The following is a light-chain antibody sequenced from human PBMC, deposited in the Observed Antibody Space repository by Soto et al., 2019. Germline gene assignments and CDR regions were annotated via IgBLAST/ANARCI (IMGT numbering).Light chain of an antibody. Sequence: DIQVTQSPSSLSASVGDRVTITCRASQDIGNDLGWYQQEPGKSPRRLIYSASNVQSGVPSRFSGSRSGTEFTLTISSLQTEDFVTYHCLQHKTFPWTFGQGTKVEMK. V-gene: IGKV1-17*01. CDR3: LQHKTFPWT. J-gene: IGKJ1*01. CDR2: SAS. CDR1: QDIGND.